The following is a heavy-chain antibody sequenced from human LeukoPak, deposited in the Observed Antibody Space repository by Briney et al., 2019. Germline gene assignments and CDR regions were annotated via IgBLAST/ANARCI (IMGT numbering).Heavy chain of an antibody. D-gene: IGHD6-19*01. CDR3: ATRYSSGWYAGAGDAFDI. CDR2: INPNSGGT. V-gene: IGHV1-2*02. Sequence: ASVKVSCRASGYTFTGYYMHWVRQAPGQGLEWMGWINPNSGGTNYAQKFQGRVTMTRDTSISTAYMELSRLRSDDTAVYYCATRYSSGWYAGAGDAFDIWGQGTMVTVSS. J-gene: IGHJ3*02. CDR1: GYTFTGYY.